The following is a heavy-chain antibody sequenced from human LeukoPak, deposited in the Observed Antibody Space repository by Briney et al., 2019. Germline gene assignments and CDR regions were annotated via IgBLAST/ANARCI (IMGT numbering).Heavy chain of an antibody. Sequence: ASVKVSCKASGYTFTSYAMNWVRQAPGQGLEWMGWINTNTGNPTYAQGFTGRFVFSLDTSVSTAYLEITSLKTEDTAVYYCARDRGGQWLIPNFDYWGQGTLVTVSS. V-gene: IGHV7-4-1*02. J-gene: IGHJ4*02. CDR2: INTNTGNP. CDR1: GYTFTSYA. D-gene: IGHD6-19*01. CDR3: ARDRGGQWLIPNFDY.